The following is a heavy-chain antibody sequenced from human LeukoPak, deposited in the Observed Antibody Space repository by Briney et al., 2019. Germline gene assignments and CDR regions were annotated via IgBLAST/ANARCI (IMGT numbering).Heavy chain of an antibody. D-gene: IGHD6-19*01. V-gene: IGHV4-59*01. CDR2: IYYSGST. CDR3: ARAKEGVAGFFDY. Sequence: SETLSLTCTVSGGSISGYYWSWIRQPPGKGLEWIGYIYYSGSTNYNPSLKSRVTISVDTSKNQFSLKLSSVTAADTAVYYCARAKEGVAGFFDYWGQGTLVTVSS. CDR1: GGSISGYY. J-gene: IGHJ4*02.